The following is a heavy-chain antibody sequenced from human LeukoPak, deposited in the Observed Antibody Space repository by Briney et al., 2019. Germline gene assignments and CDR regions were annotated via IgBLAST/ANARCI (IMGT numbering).Heavy chain of an antibody. J-gene: IGHJ3*02. CDR3: ARQKLRIVVVTAIYDAFDI. D-gene: IGHD2-21*02. CDR2: IIPIFGTA. Sequence: GASVKVSCKASGGTFSSYAISWVRQAPGQGLEWMGGIIPIFGTANYAQKFQGRVTITADESTSTAYMELSSLRSEDTAVYYCARQKLRIVVVTAIYDAFDIWGQGTMVTVSS. V-gene: IGHV1-69*13. CDR1: GGTFSSYA.